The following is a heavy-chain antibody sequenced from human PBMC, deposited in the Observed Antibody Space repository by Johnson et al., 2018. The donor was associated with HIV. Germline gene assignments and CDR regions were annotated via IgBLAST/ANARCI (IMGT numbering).Heavy chain of an antibody. CDR1: GFTFSSYW. Sequence: MQLVESGGGVVQPGRSLRLSCAASGFTFSSYWMSWVRQAPGKGLEWVANIKQDGSEKYYVDSVKGRFTISRDNSKNILYLQMNSLRPEDTAVYYCARDGRDMVTRGSFDVWGQGTVFTVSS. V-gene: IGHV3-7*01. CDR3: ARDGRDMVTRGSFDV. CDR2: IKQDGSEK. J-gene: IGHJ3*01. D-gene: IGHD5-18*01.